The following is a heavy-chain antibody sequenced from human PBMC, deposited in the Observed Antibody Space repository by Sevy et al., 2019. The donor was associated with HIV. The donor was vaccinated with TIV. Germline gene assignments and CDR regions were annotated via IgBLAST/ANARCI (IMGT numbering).Heavy chain of an antibody. CDR2: IHYSGRT. J-gene: IGHJ1*01. CDR3: ANHYDSSGYYIFQH. CDR1: GGSITSHY. Sequence: SETLSLTCTVSGGSITSHYWSWIRQPPGKGLEWLGYIHYSGRTNYNPSLKSRVTISADTSKNQFSLRLSSVTAADAAVYYCANHYDSSGYYIFQHWGQGPLVTVSS. V-gene: IGHV4-59*11. D-gene: IGHD3-22*01.